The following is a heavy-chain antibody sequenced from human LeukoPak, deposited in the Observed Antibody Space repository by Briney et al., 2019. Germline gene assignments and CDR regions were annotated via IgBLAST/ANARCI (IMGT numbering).Heavy chain of an antibody. CDR1: GFTVSSSY. CDR3: ARLMRPFDY. Sequence: PGGSLRLSCAASGFTVSSSYWSWIRQPPGKGLEWIGEINHSGSTNYNPSLKSRVTISVDTSKNQFSLKLSSVTAADTAVYYCARLMRPFDYWGQGTLVTVSS. V-gene: IGHV4-34*01. J-gene: IGHJ4*02. D-gene: IGHD3-16*01. CDR2: INHSGST.